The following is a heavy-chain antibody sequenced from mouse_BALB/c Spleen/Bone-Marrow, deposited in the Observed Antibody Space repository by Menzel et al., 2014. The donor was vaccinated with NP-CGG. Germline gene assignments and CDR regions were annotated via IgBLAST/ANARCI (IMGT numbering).Heavy chain of an antibody. CDR2: IYPGSGNT. Sequence: VQLQQSGAELVRPGTSVKISCKASGYAFTNYWLGWVKQRPGHGLEWIGDIYPGSGNTYYTEKFKGKATLTADKSSSIAFMQLSSETSEDSAVYICAKRRSLDYWGQGTILTVSS. CDR3: AKRRSLDY. J-gene: IGHJ2*01. CDR1: GYAFTNYW. V-gene: IGHV1-63*01.